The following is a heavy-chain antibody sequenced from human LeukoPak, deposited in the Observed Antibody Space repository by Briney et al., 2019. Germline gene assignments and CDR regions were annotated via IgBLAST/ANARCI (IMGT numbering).Heavy chain of an antibody. D-gene: IGHD3-3*01. Sequence: ASVKVSCKAFEYTFTSYDINWVRQATGQGLEWMGWMSPNSGNTGYAQKFQGRVTMTRNTSISTAYMELSSLRSEDTAVYYCARTYDFWTGYYFDYWGQGTLVTVSS. CDR2: MSPNSGNT. J-gene: IGHJ4*02. CDR3: ARTYDFWTGYYFDY. V-gene: IGHV1-8*01. CDR1: EYTFTSYD.